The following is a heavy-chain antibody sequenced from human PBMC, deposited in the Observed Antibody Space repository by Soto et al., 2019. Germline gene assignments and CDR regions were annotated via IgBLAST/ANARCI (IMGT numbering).Heavy chain of an antibody. D-gene: IGHD1-26*01. J-gene: IGHJ3*02. CDR3: AEELVVGAKAEGHDAFDI. Sequence: QVQLVESWGGVVQPGRSLRLSCAASGFTFSSYGMQWVRQAPGKGLEWVAVISYDGSNKYYADSVKGRFTISRDNSKKTLNLQMSSLRAENTAVYYCAEELVVGAKAEGHDAFDIWGQGTMVTVSS. V-gene: IGHV3-30*18. CDR1: GFTFSSYG. CDR2: ISYDGSNK.